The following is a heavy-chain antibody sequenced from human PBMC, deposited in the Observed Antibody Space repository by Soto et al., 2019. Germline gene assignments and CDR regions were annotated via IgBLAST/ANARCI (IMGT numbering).Heavy chain of an antibody. CDR2: IYYSGST. J-gene: IGHJ4*02. Sequence: SETLSLTCTVSGGSISSSSYYWGWIRQPPGKGLEWIGSIYYSGSTYYNPSLKSRVTISVDTSKNQFSLKLSSVTAADTAVYYCARQIPHLLERTELFDYWGQGTLVTVSS. CDR1: GGSISSSSYY. CDR3: ARQIPHLLERTELFDY. V-gene: IGHV4-39*01. D-gene: IGHD1-7*01.